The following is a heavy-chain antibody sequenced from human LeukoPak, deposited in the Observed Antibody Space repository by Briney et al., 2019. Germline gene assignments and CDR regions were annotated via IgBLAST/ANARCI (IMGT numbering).Heavy chain of an antibody. CDR3: ARVPPSAHQLLSSDY. V-gene: IGHV1-18*04. J-gene: IGHJ4*02. CDR1: GYTFTNYG. D-gene: IGHD2-2*01. CDR2: ISANNGET. Sequence: ASVKVSCKASGYTFTNYGISWVRQAPGQGLEWMAWISANNGETRYAQNLQGRVTMATDTSTSTAYMELRSLRSDDTAVYYCARVPPSAHQLLSSDYWGQGTPVTVS.